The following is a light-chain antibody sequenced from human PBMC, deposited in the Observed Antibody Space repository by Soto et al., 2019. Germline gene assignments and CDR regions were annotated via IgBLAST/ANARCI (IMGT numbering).Light chain of an antibody. CDR2: AAS. CDR1: LDLXIH. J-gene: IGKJ1*01. Sequence: IVLTQSPGTLSMSPGDRVTLSCRPSLDLXIHLVWYEQRPGQARRVLXYAASSGATGIPDRLSGSGSGTDFTLTITRLEPEDAAVYYCQQYATSTWTFGQGTKVEIK. CDR3: QQYATSTWT. V-gene: IGKV3-20*01.